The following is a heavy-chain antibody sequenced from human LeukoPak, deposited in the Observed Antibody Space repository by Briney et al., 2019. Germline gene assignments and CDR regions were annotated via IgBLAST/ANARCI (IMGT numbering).Heavy chain of an antibody. V-gene: IGHV3-23*01. D-gene: IGHD2-2*01. CDR2: ISGSGGTT. Sequence: PGGSLRLSCAASGFTFSTLAMDWVRQAPGKGLEWVSVISGSGGTTYYADSVKGRFTISRDNSKNTLYLQMNNLRAEDTAVYYCAKGLEHRTSTRCYSYHHYGMDVWGQGTTVTVSS. CDR1: GFTFSTLA. CDR3: AKGLEHRTSTRCYSYHHYGMDV. J-gene: IGHJ6*02.